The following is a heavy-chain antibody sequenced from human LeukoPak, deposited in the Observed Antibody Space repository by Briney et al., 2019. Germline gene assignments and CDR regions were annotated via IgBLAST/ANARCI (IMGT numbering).Heavy chain of an antibody. CDR2: ISWNSGSI. V-gene: IGHV3-9*01. CDR3: ARDRRQIAPYDFWSGYYQTYFDY. J-gene: IGHJ4*02. D-gene: IGHD3-3*01. Sequence: GGSLRLSCAASGFTFDDYAMHWVRQAPGKGLEWVSGISWNSGSIGYADSVKGRFTISRDNAKNSLYLQMNSLRAEDTAVYYCARDRRQIAPYDFWSGYYQTYFDYWGQGTLVTVSS. CDR1: GFTFDDYA.